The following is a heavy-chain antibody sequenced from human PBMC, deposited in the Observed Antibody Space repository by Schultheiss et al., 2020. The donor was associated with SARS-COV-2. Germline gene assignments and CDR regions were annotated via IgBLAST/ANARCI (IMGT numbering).Heavy chain of an antibody. V-gene: IGHV4-39*07. CDR3: ARSDAVAGTYYYGMDV. CDR2: INHSGST. D-gene: IGHD6-19*01. Sequence: SETLSLTCTVSGGSISSSSYYWSWIRQPPGKGLEWIGEINHSGSTNYNPSLKSRVTISVDTSKNQFSLKLSSVTAADTAVYYCARSDAVAGTYYYGMDVWGQGTTVTVSS. J-gene: IGHJ6*02. CDR1: GGSISSSSYY.